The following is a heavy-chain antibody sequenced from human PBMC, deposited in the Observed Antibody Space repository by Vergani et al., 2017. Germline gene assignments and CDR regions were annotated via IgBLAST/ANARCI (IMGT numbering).Heavy chain of an antibody. Sequence: QVQLVESGGGVVQRGGSLRLSCATSGFTLSNYDMQWIRQGPGKGLEFVAFIQFDGSNQYYADSVKGRFTISRDNSKNTLYLQMNSLRAEDTAVYYCARTGTSNYYYYYMDVWGKGTTVTVSS. D-gene: IGHD2-2*01. CDR3: ARTGTSNYYYYYMDV. V-gene: IGHV3-33*05. CDR1: GFTLSNYD. J-gene: IGHJ6*03. CDR2: IQFDGSNQ.